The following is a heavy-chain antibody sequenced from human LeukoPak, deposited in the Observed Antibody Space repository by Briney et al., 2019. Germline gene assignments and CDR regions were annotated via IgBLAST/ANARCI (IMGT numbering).Heavy chain of an antibody. V-gene: IGHV3-23*01. D-gene: IGHD7-27*01. Sequence: GGSLRLSCEASGFTFRTYGMTWVRQAPGKGLEWVSGITRSSTWTYYADSVRGRFTISRDNSKNTLHLQMNNLTADDTAIYYCARELVSLGTGYFDLWGRGTLVTVSS. J-gene: IGHJ2*01. CDR3: ARELVSLGTGYFDL. CDR1: GFTFRTYG. CDR2: ITRSSTWT.